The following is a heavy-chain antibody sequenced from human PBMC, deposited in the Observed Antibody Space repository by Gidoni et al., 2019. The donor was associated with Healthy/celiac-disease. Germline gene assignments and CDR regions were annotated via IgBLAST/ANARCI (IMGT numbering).Heavy chain of an antibody. D-gene: IGHD3-16*01. CDR3: ARGVITGWVGAFDI. J-gene: IGHJ3*02. CDR1: GGSISSSSYY. Sequence: QLQLQESGPGLVKPSETLSLTCTVSGGSISSSSYYWGWIRQPPGKGLEWIGSIYYSGSTYYNPSLKRRVTISVDTSKNQFSLKLSSVTAADTAVYYCARGVITGWVGAFDIWGQGTMVTVSS. CDR2: IYYSGST. V-gene: IGHV4-39*07.